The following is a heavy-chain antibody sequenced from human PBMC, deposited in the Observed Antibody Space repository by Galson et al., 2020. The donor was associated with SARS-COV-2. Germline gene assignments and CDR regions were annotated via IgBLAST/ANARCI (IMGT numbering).Heavy chain of an antibody. J-gene: IGHJ3*02. V-gene: IGHV3-30*18. Sequence: GESLKISCAASGFTFSTYGMQWVRQAPGKGLEWVAGISHNGINEYYADSVTGRFTISRDNSKNTLYLQMNSLRVEDTAVYFCAKGKFGEFDAFDIWGQGTMVTVSS. CDR3: AKGKFGEFDAFDI. D-gene: IGHD3-10*01. CDR1: GFTFSTYG. CDR2: ISHNGINE.